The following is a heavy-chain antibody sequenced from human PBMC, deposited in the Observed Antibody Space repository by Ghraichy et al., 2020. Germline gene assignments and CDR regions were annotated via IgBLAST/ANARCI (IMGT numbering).Heavy chain of an antibody. CDR2: IYHSGST. Sequence: SETLSLTCAVSGGSISSGGYSWSWIRQPPGKGLEWIGYIYHSGSTYYNPSLKSRVTISVDRSKNQFSLKLSSVTAADTAVYYCARVGPRYGVKVIWFDPWGQGTLVTVSS. D-gene: IGHD4-17*01. CDR1: GGSISSGGYS. J-gene: IGHJ5*02. CDR3: ARVGPRYGVKVIWFDP. V-gene: IGHV4-30-2*01.